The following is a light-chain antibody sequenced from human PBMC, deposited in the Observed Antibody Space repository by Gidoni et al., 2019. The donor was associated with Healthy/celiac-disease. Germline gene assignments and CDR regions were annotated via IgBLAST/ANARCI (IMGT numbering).Light chain of an antibody. CDR1: QSVSLN. CDR2: GAS. J-gene: IGKJ4*01. Sequence: EIVMTQSPATLSVSPGERATLSCRASQSVSLNLAWYQQKPGQAPRLLIYGASTRATGIPAMFSGSGSGTEFTLTISSLQSEDFAGYYCQQYNNWPPLTFGGGTKVEIK. V-gene: IGKV3-15*01. CDR3: QQYNNWPPLT.